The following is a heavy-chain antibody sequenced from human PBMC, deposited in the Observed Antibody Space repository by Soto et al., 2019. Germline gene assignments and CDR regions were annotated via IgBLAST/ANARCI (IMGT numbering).Heavy chain of an antibody. CDR3: ANGGYYYDSSGYYYFDY. Sequence: GGSLRLSCAASGFTFSSYAMSWFRQAPGKGLEWVSAISGSGGSTYYADSVEGRFTISRDNSKNTLYLQMNSLRAEDTAVYYCANGGYYYDSSGYYYFDYWGQGTLVTVS. D-gene: IGHD3-22*01. J-gene: IGHJ4*02. V-gene: IGHV3-23*01. CDR2: ISGSGGST. CDR1: GFTFSSYA.